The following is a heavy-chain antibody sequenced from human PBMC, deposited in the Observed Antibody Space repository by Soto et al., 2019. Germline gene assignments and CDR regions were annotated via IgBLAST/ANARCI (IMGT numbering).Heavy chain of an antibody. CDR1: GYTFTSYG. D-gene: IGHD6-6*01. Sequence: ASVKVSCKASGYTFTSYGISWVRQAPGQGLEWMGWISAYYGNTNYAQKLQGRVTMTTDTSTSTAYMELRSLRSDDTAVYYCARDVGSSSSDAFDIWGQGTMVTVSS. V-gene: IGHV1-18*01. J-gene: IGHJ3*02. CDR2: ISAYYGNT. CDR3: ARDVGSSSSDAFDI.